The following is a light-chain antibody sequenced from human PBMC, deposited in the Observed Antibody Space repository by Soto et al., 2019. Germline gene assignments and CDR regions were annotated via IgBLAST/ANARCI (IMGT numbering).Light chain of an antibody. CDR3: QQYGSSPGT. Sequence: EIVLTQSPGTLSLSPGERATLSCRASQRVSSSYLAWYQQKPGQAPRLLIYDASSRATGIPDRFSGSGSGTDFSLTISRLEPEDCAVYYCQQYGSSPGTFGQGTKVEI. CDR2: DAS. CDR1: QRVSSSY. V-gene: IGKV3-20*01. J-gene: IGKJ1*01.